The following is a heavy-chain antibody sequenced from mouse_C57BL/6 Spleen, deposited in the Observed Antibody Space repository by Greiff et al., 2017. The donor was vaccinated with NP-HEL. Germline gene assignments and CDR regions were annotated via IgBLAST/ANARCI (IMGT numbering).Heavy chain of an antibody. CDR1: GFTFSSYA. D-gene: IGHD1-1*01. Sequence: EVKLVESGEGLVKPGGSLKLSCAASGFTFSSYAMSWVRQTPEKRLEWVAYISSGGDYIYYADTVKGRFTISRDNARNTLYRQMSSLKSEDTAMYYCTRDPITTVVATKDYYAMDYWGQGTSVTVSS. CDR2: ISSGGDYI. J-gene: IGHJ4*01. CDR3: TRDPITTVVATKDYYAMDY. V-gene: IGHV5-9-1*02.